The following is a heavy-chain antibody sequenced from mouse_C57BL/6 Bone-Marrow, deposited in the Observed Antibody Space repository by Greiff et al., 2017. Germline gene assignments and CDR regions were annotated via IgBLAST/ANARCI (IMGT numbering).Heavy chain of an antibody. Sequence: VQLQQPGTELVKPGASVKLSCKASGYTFTSYWMHWVKQRPGQGLEWIGNINPSNGGTNYNEKFKSKATLTVDKSSSTAYMQLSSLTSEDSAVYYCARIYYYGSSCVYYFDYWGQGTTLTVSS. CDR1: GYTFTSYW. CDR3: ARIYYYGSSCVYYFDY. J-gene: IGHJ2*01. CDR2: INPSNGGT. V-gene: IGHV1-53*01. D-gene: IGHD1-1*01.